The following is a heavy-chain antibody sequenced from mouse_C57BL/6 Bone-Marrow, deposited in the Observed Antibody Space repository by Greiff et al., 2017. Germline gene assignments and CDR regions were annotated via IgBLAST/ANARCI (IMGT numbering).Heavy chain of an antibody. D-gene: IGHD1-1*01. CDR3: ARAGSSYRYYAMDY. V-gene: IGHV1-81*01. CDR1: GYTFTSYG. CDR2: IYPRSGNT. Sequence: VQLQQSGAELARPGASVKLSCKASGYTFTSYGISWVKQRTGQGLEWIGEIYPRSGNTYYNEKFKGKATLTADKSSSTAYMELRSLTSEDSAVYFCARAGSSYRYYAMDYWGQGTSVTVSS. J-gene: IGHJ4*01.